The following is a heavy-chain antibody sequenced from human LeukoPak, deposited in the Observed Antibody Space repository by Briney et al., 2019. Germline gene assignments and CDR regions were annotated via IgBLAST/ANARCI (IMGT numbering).Heavy chain of an antibody. CDR3: AKEYKAMVHGVIRPPLDY. Sequence: GGSLRLSCAASGFTFSSYGMHWVRQAPGKGLEWVAVISYDGSNKYYADSVKGRFTISRDNSKNTLYLQMNSLRAEDTAVYYCAKEYKAMVHGVIRPPLDYWGQGTLVTVSS. CDR1: GFTFSSYG. J-gene: IGHJ4*02. CDR2: ISYDGSNK. V-gene: IGHV3-30*18. D-gene: IGHD3-10*01.